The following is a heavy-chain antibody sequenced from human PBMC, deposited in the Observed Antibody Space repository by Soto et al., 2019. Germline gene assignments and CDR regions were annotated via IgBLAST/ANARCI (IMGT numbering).Heavy chain of an antibody. V-gene: IGHV3-30-3*01. J-gene: IGHJ5*02. Sequence: GGSLRLSCAASGFTFSSYAMHWVRQAPGKGLEWVAVISYDGSNKYYADSVKGRFTISRDNSKNTLYLQMNSLRAEDTAVYYCARDAPYYDSSGYYYEWKWFDPWGQGTPVTVSS. CDR3: ARDAPYYDSSGYYYEWKWFDP. CDR1: GFTFSSYA. D-gene: IGHD3-22*01. CDR2: ISYDGSNK.